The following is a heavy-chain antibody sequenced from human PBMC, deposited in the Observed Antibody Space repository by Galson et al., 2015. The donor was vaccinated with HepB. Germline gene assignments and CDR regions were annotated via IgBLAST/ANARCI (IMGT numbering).Heavy chain of an antibody. D-gene: IGHD2-2*02. Sequence: SVKVSCKASGYTFTGYYMHWVRQAPGQGLEWMGWINPNSGGTNYAQKFQGRVTMTRDTSISTAYMELSRLRSDDTAVYYCARGGEYCSSTSCYTYYYYYMDVWGKGTTVTVSS. J-gene: IGHJ6*03. CDR1: GYTFTGYY. CDR2: INPNSGGT. CDR3: ARGGEYCSSTSCYTYYYYYMDV. V-gene: IGHV1-2*02.